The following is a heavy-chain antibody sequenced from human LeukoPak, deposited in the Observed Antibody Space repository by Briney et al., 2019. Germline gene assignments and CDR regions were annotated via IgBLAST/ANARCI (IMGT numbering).Heavy chain of an antibody. Sequence: SETLSLTCTVSGGSISSYYWSWIRQPPGKGLEWIGYIYYSGSTNYNPSLKSRVTISVDTSKNQFSLKLSSVTAADTAVYYCARASLGYFDYWGQGTLVTVSS. V-gene: IGHV4-59*01. CDR2: IYYSGST. J-gene: IGHJ4*02. CDR3: ARASLGYFDY. CDR1: GGSISSYY.